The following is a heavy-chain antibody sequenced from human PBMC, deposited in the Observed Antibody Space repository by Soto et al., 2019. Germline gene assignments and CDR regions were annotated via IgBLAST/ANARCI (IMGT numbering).Heavy chain of an antibody. Sequence: QVQLVQSGAEVKKPGSSVKVSCKASGGTFSSYAISWVRQAPGQGLEWMGGIIPIFGTANYAQKFQGRVTITADESTSTAYMELSSLRSEDTAVYYCARPAYYDYVWGSYPKGGLFDYWGQGTLVTVSS. CDR3: ARPAYYDYVWGSYPKGGLFDY. CDR2: IIPIFGTA. V-gene: IGHV1-69*01. D-gene: IGHD3-16*02. J-gene: IGHJ4*02. CDR1: GGTFSSYA.